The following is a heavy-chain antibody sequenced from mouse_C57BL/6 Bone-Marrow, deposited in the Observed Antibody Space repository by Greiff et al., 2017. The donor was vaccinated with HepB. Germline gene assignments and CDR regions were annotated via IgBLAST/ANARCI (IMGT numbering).Heavy chain of an antibody. J-gene: IGHJ4*01. V-gene: IGHV1-81*01. CDR2: IYPRSGNT. CDR1: GYTFTSYG. D-gene: IGHD2-3*01. CDR3: ARHAYDGVYAMDY. Sequence: VQLQQSGAELARPGASVKLSCKASGYTFTSYGISWVKQRTGQGLEWIGEIYPRSGNTYYNEKFKGKATLTADKSSSTAYMELRSLTSEDSAVYFCARHAYDGVYAMDYWGQGTSVTVSS.